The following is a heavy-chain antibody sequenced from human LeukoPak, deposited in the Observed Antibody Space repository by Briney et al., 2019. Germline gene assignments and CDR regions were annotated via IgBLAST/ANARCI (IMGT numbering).Heavy chain of an antibody. CDR1: GYTFTGYY. CDR3: ASGYYYVENNWFDP. Sequence: ASVKVSCKASGYTFTGYYMHWVRQAPGQGLEWMGWINPNSGGTNYAQKFQGRVTMTRDTSISTAYMELSRLRSDDTAVYYRASGYYYVENNWFDPWGQGTLVTVSS. D-gene: IGHD3-22*01. J-gene: IGHJ5*02. V-gene: IGHV1-2*02. CDR2: INPNSGGT.